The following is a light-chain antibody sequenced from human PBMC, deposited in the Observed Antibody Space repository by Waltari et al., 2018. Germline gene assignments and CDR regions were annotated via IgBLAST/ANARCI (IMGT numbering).Light chain of an antibody. CDR3: SSYTTSSTGV. CDR1: SSDIGGYKY. Sequence: QSALTQPASVSGSPGQSITISCTGTSSDIGGYKYVSWYQQHPGKAPKLMIFDVNNRPSGVSNRFSGSKSGNTASRTITGLQAEDEADYYCSSYTTSSTGVFGGGTKLTV. J-gene: IGLJ3*02. V-gene: IGLV2-14*03. CDR2: DVN.